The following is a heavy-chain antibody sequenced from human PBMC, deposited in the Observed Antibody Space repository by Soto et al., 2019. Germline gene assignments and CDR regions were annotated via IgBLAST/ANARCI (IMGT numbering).Heavy chain of an antibody. CDR2: IYHSGST. CDR1: GGSISSGGYS. J-gene: IGHJ6*02. D-gene: IGHD5-12*01. Sequence: QLQLQESGSGLVKPSQTLSLTCAVSGGSISSGGYSWSWNRQPPGKGLEWIGYIYHSGSTYYNPSLKSRVTISEDRSKNQFSLKLSSVTAADTAVYYCARRRGFPYYYGMDVWGQGTTVTVSS. CDR3: ARRRGFPYYYGMDV. V-gene: IGHV4-30-2*01.